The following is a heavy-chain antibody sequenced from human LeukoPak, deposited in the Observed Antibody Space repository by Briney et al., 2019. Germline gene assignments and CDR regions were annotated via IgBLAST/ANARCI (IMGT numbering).Heavy chain of an antibody. J-gene: IGHJ6*02. CDR3: ARRYYGSGSYAMDV. D-gene: IGHD3-10*01. CDR2: IYKSEST. CDR1: GGSISSYY. V-gene: IGHV4-59*08. Sequence: EPSETLSLTCTVSGGSISSYYWSWIRQPPGKGLEWIGYIYKSESTNYNPSLKSRVTMSVDTSKNQFSLKVSSVTAADTAVYYCARRYYGSGSYAMDVWGQGTTVIVSS.